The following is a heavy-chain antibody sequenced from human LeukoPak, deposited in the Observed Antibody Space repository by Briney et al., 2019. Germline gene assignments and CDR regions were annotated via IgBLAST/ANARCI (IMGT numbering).Heavy chain of an antibody. CDR3: AKDHYDSSGYYFGYQFDY. Sequence: PGGSLRLSCAASGFTFSSYAMSWVRQAPGKGLEWVAFIRYDGIKKYYADSVKGRFTISRDNSKNTLYLQMNSLRAEDTAVYYCAKDHYDSSGYYFGYQFDYWGQGTLVTVSS. J-gene: IGHJ4*02. D-gene: IGHD3-22*01. CDR2: IRYDGIKK. V-gene: IGHV3-30*02. CDR1: GFTFSSYA.